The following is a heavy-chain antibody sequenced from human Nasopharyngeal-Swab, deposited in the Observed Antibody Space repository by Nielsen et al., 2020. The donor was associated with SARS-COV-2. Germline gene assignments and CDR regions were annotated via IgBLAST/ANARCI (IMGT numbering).Heavy chain of an antibody. CDR2: IYYSGST. D-gene: IGHD3-10*01. CDR3: ARGSRYRQWGSGSYFYFDY. J-gene: IGHJ4*02. V-gene: IGHV4-31*03. CDR1: GGSISSGGYY. Sequence: SETLSLTCTVSGGSISSGGYYWSWIRPHPGKGLEWIGYIYYSGSTYYNPSLKSRVIISVDTSKNQFSLKLSSVTAADTAVYYCARGSRYRQWGSGSYFYFDYWGQGTLVTVSS.